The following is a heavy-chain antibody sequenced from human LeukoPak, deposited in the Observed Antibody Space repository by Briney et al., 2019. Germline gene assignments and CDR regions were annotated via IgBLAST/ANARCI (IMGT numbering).Heavy chain of an antibody. CDR1: GGSISTYY. CDR2: ISTSGST. V-gene: IGHV4-4*07. J-gene: IGHJ4*02. D-gene: IGHD1-20*01. Sequence: SQTLSLTCTVSGGSISTYYWTWIRQPAGKGLEWIGRISTSGSTSYNPSLKSRVTMSVDTSKKQFSLKLSSVTAADTAVYYCARGREDNWNLFDCWGQGTLVTVSS. CDR3: ARGREDNWNLFDC.